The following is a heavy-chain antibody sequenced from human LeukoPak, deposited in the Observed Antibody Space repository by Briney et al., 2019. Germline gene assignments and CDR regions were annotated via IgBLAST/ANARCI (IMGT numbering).Heavy chain of an antibody. CDR1: GNRFTNQW. Sequence: GASLRISLQGSGNRFTNQWIAWVRPMPGKGLEWMGIIYPGDSDTRYSPPFPGQVTISADQSISTAYLRWSGLKASDPATYYCARLGGLWSPLDYWGQGTLVTVSS. D-gene: IGHD5-18*01. J-gene: IGHJ4*02. V-gene: IGHV5-51*01. CDR3: ARLGGLWSPLDY. CDR2: IYPGDSDT.